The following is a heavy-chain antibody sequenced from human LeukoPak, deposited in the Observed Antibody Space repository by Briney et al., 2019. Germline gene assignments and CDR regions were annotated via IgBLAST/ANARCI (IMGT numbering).Heavy chain of an antibody. CDR3: TTDLGITMIRGVIVS. Sequence: GGSLRLSCAASGFTFTHAWMTWVRQAPGKGLEWVGRIKSKADGETTDYAAPVKGRFFMSRDDSKATLFLQMNYLETEDTTVYYCTTDLGITMIRGVIVSWGQGTLVTVSS. CDR2: IKSKADGETT. CDR1: GFTFTHAW. J-gene: IGHJ4*02. D-gene: IGHD3-10*01. V-gene: IGHV3-15*01.